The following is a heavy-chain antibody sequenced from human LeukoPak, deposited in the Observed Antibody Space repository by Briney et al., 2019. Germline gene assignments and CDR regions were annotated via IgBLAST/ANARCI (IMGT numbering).Heavy chain of an antibody. CDR2: ISAYNGNT. CDR1: GYTFTSYG. Sequence: GASVKVSCKASGYTFTSYGISWVRQAPGQGLEWMGWISAYNGNTNYAQKLQGRVTMTTDTSTSTAYMELRSLRSDDTAVYYCAGGALFGVVPLPFDYWGQGTLVTVSS. CDR3: AGGALFGVVPLPFDY. J-gene: IGHJ4*02. V-gene: IGHV1-18*01. D-gene: IGHD3-3*01.